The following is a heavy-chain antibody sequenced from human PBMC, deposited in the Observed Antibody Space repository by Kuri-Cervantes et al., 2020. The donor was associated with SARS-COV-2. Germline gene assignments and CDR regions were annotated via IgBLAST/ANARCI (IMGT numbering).Heavy chain of an antibody. CDR1: GYTFTSYA. J-gene: IGHJ6*02. CDR2: IIPIFGTA. CDR3: ASPIQTGGYYYYGMDV. D-gene: IGHD5-18*01. V-gene: IGHV1-69*13. Sequence: SVKVSCKASGYTFTSYAISWVRQAPGQGLEWMGGIIPIFGTANYAQKFQGRVTITADESTSTAYMELSSLRSEDTAVYYCASPIQTGGYYYYGMDVWGQGTTVTVS.